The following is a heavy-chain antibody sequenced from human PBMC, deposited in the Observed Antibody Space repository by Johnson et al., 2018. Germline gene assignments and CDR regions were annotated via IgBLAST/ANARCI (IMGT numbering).Heavy chain of an antibody. CDR2: IWYDGSNK. J-gene: IGHJ3*02. CDR3: ARDNNGNEEGAFDI. Sequence: QLVESGGGVVQPGRSLRLSCAASGFTFSSYGMHWVRQAPGKGLEWVAVIWYDGSNKYYADSVKGRFTISRDNSKNTLYLQMNSLRAEDTAVYYCARDNNGNEEGAFDIWGQGTMVTVSS. D-gene: IGHD1-1*01. V-gene: IGHV3-33*01. CDR1: GFTFSSYG.